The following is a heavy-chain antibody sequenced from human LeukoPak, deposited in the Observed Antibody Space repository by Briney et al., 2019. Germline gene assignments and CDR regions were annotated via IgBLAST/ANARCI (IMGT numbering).Heavy chain of an antibody. Sequence: PGGSLRLSCAASGFTFSNYVVSWVRQAPGKGLEWVSAISVSGGSTYYAESVEGRIPISRDNSKNTLNLQMNHLSADHTAVYYCAKDRRYCSSTSCYNSGEIDYWGQGILVTVSS. V-gene: IGHV3-23*01. CDR3: AKDRRYCSSTSCYNSGEIDY. D-gene: IGHD2-2*02. CDR1: GFTFSNYV. CDR2: ISVSGGST. J-gene: IGHJ4*02.